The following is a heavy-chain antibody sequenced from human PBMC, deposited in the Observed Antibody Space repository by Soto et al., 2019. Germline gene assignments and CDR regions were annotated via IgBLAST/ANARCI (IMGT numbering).Heavy chain of an antibody. D-gene: IGHD3-10*01. Sequence: QVQLVQSGAEVKKPGSSVKVSCKASGGTFSSYTISWVRQAPGQGLEWMGRIIPILGIANYAQKFQGRVTISADKSTSTAYMELSRLRSEDTAVYYCARGSVYGSGCYYKGSWFDPWGQGTLVTVSS. CDR1: GGTFSSYT. V-gene: IGHV1-69*02. CDR2: IIPILGIA. CDR3: ARGSVYGSGCYYKGSWFDP. J-gene: IGHJ5*02.